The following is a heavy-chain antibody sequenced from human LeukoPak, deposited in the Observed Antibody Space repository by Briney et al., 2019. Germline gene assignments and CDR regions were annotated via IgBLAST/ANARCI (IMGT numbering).Heavy chain of an antibody. CDR3: ASFFLSRYGSGSHFDY. V-gene: IGHV4-4*02. Sequence: SGTLSLTCAVSGGSISSTNWWSWVRQPPGKGLEWIGEIYHTGSTNYNPSLKSRVTISVDTSKNQFSLKLNSVTAADTAVYYCASFFLSRYGSGSHFDYWGQGTLVTVSS. CDR1: GGSISSTNW. CDR2: IYHTGST. D-gene: IGHD3-10*01. J-gene: IGHJ4*02.